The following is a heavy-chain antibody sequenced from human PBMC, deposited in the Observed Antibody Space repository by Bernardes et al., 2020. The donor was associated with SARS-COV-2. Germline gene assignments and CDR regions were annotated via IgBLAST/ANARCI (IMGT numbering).Heavy chain of an antibody. J-gene: IGHJ6*02. Sequence: GGSLRLSCAAYGFTFSTYSINWVRQAPGKGLEWVSYISSGSSRMTYADSVKGRFTISRDNAKNSLYLQMNSLTAEDTAVYYCARDVWGTTVVRGAITTTLDYYGMDVWGQGTTVTVS. CDR2: ISSGSSRM. D-gene: IGHD3-10*01. CDR3: ARDVWGTTVVRGAITTTLDYYGMDV. V-gene: IGHV3-48*04. CDR1: GFTFSTYS.